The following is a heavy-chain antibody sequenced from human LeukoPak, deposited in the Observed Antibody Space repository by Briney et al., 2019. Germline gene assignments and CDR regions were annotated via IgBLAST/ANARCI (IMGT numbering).Heavy chain of an antibody. Sequence: GGSLRLSCAASGFTFSSYAMHWVRQAPGKGLEWVAVIPYDGSNKYYADSVKGRFTISRDNSKNTLYLQMNSLRAEDTAVYYCAKDGGLWVSAHWGDSWGRGTLVTVSS. CDR3: AKDGGLWVSAHWGDS. V-gene: IGHV3-30-3*01. J-gene: IGHJ4*02. D-gene: IGHD7-27*01. CDR1: GFTFSSYA. CDR2: IPYDGSNK.